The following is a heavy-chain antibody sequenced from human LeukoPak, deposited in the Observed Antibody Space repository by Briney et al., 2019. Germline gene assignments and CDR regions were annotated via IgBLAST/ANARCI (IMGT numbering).Heavy chain of an antibody. V-gene: IGHV3-30*04. J-gene: IGHJ4*02. CDR1: GFTFSSYA. CDR3: AREVVAAAGTVDY. CDR2: ISYDGSNK. D-gene: IGHD6-13*01. Sequence: GGSLRLSCAASGFTFSSYAMHWVRQAPGKGLEWVAVISYDGSNKYYADSVKGRFTISRDNSKNTLYLQMNSLRAEDTAVYYCAREVVAAAGTVDYWGQGALVIVSS.